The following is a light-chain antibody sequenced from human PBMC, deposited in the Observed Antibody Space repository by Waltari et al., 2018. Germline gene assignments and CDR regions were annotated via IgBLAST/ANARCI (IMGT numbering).Light chain of an antibody. CDR1: QSLVPVDGNTY. V-gene: IGKV2-30*02. CDR3: MQGTRWPYT. J-gene: IGKJ2*01. Sequence: VMTQSPVSLSVTLGQAASISCKSSQSLVPVDGNTYLNWFHQRPGQSPRRLIYWVFNRDSGVPDRFSGSGSGTDFTLRSSRVEAEDVGVYYCMQGTRWPYTFGQGTQLDIK. CDR2: WVF.